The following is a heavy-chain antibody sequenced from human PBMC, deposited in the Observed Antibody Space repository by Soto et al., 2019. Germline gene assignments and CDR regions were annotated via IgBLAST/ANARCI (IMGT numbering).Heavy chain of an antibody. D-gene: IGHD3-22*01. CDR1: GFTFSNYV. V-gene: IGHV3-33*01. CDR3: ARDDIPGRVVFIYGMDV. CDR2: IWCDESNE. Sequence: GGSLRLSCAASGFTFSNYVMHWVRQAPGKGLEWVSEIWCDESNEYYADSVKGRFTISRDNSKNTLYLQMNSLRAEDTAVYYCARDDIPGRVVFIYGMDVWGQGTTVTVSS. J-gene: IGHJ6*02.